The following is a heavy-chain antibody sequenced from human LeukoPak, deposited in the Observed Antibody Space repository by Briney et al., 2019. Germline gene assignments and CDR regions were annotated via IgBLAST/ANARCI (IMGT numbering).Heavy chain of an antibody. CDR3: ARLEKGGWSRDY. V-gene: IGHV4-39*01. CDR1: GGSISSSSYY. J-gene: IGHJ4*02. CDR2: IYYSGST. Sequence: SETLSLTCTVPGGSISSSSYYWGWIRQPPGKGLEWIGSIYYSGSTYYNPSLKSRVTISVDTSKNQFSLKLSSVTAADTAVYYCARLEKGGWSRDYWGQGTLVTVSS. D-gene: IGHD6-19*01.